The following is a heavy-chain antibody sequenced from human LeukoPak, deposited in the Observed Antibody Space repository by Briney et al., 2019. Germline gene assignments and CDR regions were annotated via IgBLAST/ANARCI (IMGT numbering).Heavy chain of an antibody. CDR3: ARRWMAGYCSGGSCSDY. CDR2: IFYSGST. D-gene: IGHD2-15*01. CDR1: GGSISTSSYY. V-gene: IGHV4-39*01. J-gene: IGHJ4*02. Sequence: KPSETLPLTCTVSGGSISTSSYYWGWIRQPPGKGLEWIGNIFYSGSTYYNPSLRSRVTISVDTSKNQFSLKLSSVTAADTAVYYCARRWMAGYCSGGSCSDYWGQGTLVTVSS.